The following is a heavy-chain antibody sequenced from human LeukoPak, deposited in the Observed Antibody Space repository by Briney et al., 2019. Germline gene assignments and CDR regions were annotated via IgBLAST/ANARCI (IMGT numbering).Heavy chain of an antibody. CDR3: ARGGRFDLDDC. J-gene: IGHJ4*02. V-gene: IGHV4-59*01. CDR2: IYYSGST. D-gene: IGHD5-12*01. CDR1: GGSISTYY. Sequence: PSETLSLTCTVSGGSISTYYWSWIRQPPGKGLEWIGYIYYSGSTNYNPSLRSRVTISVDISKNQFSLKLRSMTAADTAVYYCARGGRFDLDDCWGQGTLVTVSS.